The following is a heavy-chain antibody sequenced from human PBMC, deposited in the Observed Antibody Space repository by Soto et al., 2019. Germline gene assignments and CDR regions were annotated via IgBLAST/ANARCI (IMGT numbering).Heavy chain of an antibody. CDR3: GRRLDVGSHYL. J-gene: IGHJ2*01. CDR1: GFSLSTRGVG. CDR2: VYSNDDK. V-gene: IGHV2-5*01. D-gene: IGHD2-15*01. Sequence: SGPTLVNPTQTLTLTCSFSGFSLSTRGVGGEGIRQPPGKALEWLALVYSNDDKRYSPSVKSRISISKDTAKNRVVLTMTNVHPVDTATYYYGRRLDVGSHYLWGHVTIVSVSS.